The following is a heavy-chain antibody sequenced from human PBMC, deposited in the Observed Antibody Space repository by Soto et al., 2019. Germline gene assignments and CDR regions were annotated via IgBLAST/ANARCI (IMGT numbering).Heavy chain of an antibody. V-gene: IGHV3-23*01. CDR3: AKDQGFGNLGAEYFHH. CDR2: ISGSGLST. J-gene: IGHJ1*01. CDR1: GLTFSTYA. Sequence: EVQLLESGGGLVQRGGSLRLSCAASGLTFSTYAMNWVRQAPGKGLEWGSVISGSGLSTYYADSVKGRFTISRDNSKNTLYLQMNGLRAEDTAVYYCAKDQGFGNLGAEYFHHWGQGSLVTVSS. D-gene: IGHD3-10*01.